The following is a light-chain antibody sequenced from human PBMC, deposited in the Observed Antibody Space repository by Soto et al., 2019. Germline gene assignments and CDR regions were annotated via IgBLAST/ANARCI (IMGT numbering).Light chain of an antibody. J-gene: IGLJ1*01. CDR3: CSYAGRYTWV. V-gene: IGLV2-11*01. CDR1: SSDVGGYDY. CDR2: DVS. Sequence: QSALTRPRSVSGSPGQSVTISCTGTSSDVGGYDYVSWYQQHPGKAPKFMIYDVSKRPSGVPDRFSGSKSGNTASLTISGLQADDEADYYCCSYAGRYTWVFGTGTKSPS.